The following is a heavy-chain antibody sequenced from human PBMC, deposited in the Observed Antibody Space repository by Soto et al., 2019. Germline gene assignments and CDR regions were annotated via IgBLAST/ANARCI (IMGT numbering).Heavy chain of an antibody. CDR3: TRGGDAYKNGH. V-gene: IGHV4-61*01. D-gene: IGHD2-21*01. CDR1: GDSITSNSYY. Sequence: PSETLSLTCTVSGDSITSNSYYWSWIRQPPGKGLEWIGFIHYSGSTNYNPSLKSRVTMSVDTSKNQFSLKLTSVNAADTAVYYCTRGGDAYKNGHWGQGTLVTVSS. CDR2: IHYSGST. J-gene: IGHJ4*02.